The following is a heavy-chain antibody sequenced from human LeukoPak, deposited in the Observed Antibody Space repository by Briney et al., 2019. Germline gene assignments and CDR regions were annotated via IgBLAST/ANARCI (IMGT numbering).Heavy chain of an antibody. V-gene: IGHV4-59*01. J-gene: IGHJ6*03. CDR1: GASIDSYY. Sequence: SETLSLTCTISGASIDSYYWSWIRQPPGKGLEWIGYIYYSGTTNYNPSLKSRVTISVDTSKNQFSLKLSSVTAADTAVYYCARDLSTGYMDVWGKGTTVTISS. CDR3: ARDLSTGYMDV. CDR2: IYYSGTT. D-gene: IGHD3-16*02.